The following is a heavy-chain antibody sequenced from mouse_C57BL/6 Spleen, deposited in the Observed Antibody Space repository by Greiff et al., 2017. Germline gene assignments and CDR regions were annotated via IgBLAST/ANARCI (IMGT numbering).Heavy chain of an antibody. CDR2: ISDGGSYT. CDR1: GFTFSSYA. Sequence: EVKLVESGGGLVKPGGSLKLSCAASGFTFSSYAMSWVRQTPGKRLEWVATISDGGSYTYYPDNVKGRFTISRDNAKNNLYLQMSHLNSEDTAMYYCARDRGYYFDYWGQGTTLTVSS. V-gene: IGHV5-4*01. CDR3: ARDRGYYFDY. J-gene: IGHJ2*01.